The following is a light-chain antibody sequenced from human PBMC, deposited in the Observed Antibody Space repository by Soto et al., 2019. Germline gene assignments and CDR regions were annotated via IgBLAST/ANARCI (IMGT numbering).Light chain of an antibody. CDR2: KAS. CDR3: QQYKVYPYI. CDR1: QIINSW. Sequence: DIQMTQSPSTLSASVGDRVTITSRASQIINSWLAWYQQKPGQAPKLLIYKASDLQSGISSRFSGSGSGTEFTLTISSLQPDDYATYYCQQYKVYPYIFGQGTKLE. V-gene: IGKV1-5*03. J-gene: IGKJ2*01.